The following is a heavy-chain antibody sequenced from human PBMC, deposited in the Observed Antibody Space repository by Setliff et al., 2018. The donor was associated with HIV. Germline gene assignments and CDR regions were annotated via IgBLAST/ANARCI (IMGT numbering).Heavy chain of an antibody. Sequence: GESLRLSCTASGFTFGDFAVTWVRQAPGKGLEWVGFIRSKAYGGTTDYAASVKGRFTISRYDSKSIGYLQMNSLKTEDTAVYYCTSSGANYYDRSVYPGYWGQGTLVTVSS. J-gene: IGHJ4*02. V-gene: IGHV3-49*04. CDR3: TSSGANYYDRSVYPGY. D-gene: IGHD3-22*01. CDR2: IRSKAYGGTT. CDR1: GFTFGDFA.